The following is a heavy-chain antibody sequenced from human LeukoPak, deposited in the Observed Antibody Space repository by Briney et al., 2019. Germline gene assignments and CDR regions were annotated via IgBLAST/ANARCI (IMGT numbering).Heavy chain of an antibody. V-gene: IGHV3-23*01. Sequence: PGGSLRLSCAASGFTFSNYGMSWVRQAPGKGLEWVSVSGSGGSTYYADSVEGRFTISSDNSKNTLYLQMNSLRAEDTAVYYCAKGRGWEASYYYYYMDVWGKGTTVTISS. CDR2: SGSGGST. J-gene: IGHJ6*03. CDR1: GFTFSNYG. CDR3: AKGRGWEASYYYYYMDV. D-gene: IGHD1-26*01.